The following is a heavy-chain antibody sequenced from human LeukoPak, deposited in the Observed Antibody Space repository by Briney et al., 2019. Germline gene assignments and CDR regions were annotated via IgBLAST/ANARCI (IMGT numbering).Heavy chain of an antibody. V-gene: IGHV4-59*01. CDR2: IYYSGST. D-gene: IGHD6-19*01. CDR3: ARGIAVADDAFDI. CDR1: GGSISSYY. Sequence: PSETLSLTRTVSGGSISSYYWSWIRQPPGKGLEWIGYIYYSGSTNYNPSLKSRVSISVDTSKNQFSLKLSSVTAADTAVYYCARGIAVADDAFDIWGQGTMVTVSS. J-gene: IGHJ3*02.